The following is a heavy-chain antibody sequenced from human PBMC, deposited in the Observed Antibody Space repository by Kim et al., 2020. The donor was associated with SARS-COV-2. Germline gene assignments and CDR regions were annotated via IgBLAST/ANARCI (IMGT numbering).Heavy chain of an antibody. D-gene: IGHD3-10*01. Sequence: GGSLRLSCAASGFTFSSCSMHWVRQAPGKGLEWVAVISYDGSNKNYADSVKGRFTISRDKSKNTLYLQMNSLRAEDTALYYCAGDPWSRLRGLTYSYYGMVVWGQGTTVTASS. V-gene: IGHV3-30-3*01. CDR2: ISYDGSNK. J-gene: IGHJ6*02. CDR1: GFTFSSCS. CDR3: AGDPWSRLRGLTYSYYGMVV.